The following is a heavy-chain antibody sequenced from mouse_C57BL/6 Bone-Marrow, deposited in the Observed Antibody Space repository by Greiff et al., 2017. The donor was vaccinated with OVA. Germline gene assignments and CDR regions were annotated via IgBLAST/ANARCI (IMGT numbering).Heavy chain of an antibody. CDR1: GYTFTSYW. V-gene: IGHV1-55*01. Sequence: QVQLQQPGAELVKPGASVKMSCKASGYTFTSYWITWVKQRPGQGLEWIGDIYPGSGSTNYNEKFKSKATLTVDTSSSTAYMQLSSLTSEDSAVYYWARLSRKLRLRRFAYWGQGTLVTVSA. J-gene: IGHJ3*01. CDR2: IYPGSGST. D-gene: IGHD3-2*02. CDR3: ARLSRKLRLRRFAY.